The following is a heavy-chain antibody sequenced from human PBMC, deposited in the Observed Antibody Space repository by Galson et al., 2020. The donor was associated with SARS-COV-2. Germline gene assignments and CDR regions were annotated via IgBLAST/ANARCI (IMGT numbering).Heavy chain of an antibody. Sequence: ASVKVSCKASGYTFTSYHMHWVRQAPGQGLEWMRIINPSGCSTSYAQKFQGRVTMTRDTSTSKVYMELSSLRSEDTAVYYCARDIEDYYDSSGYYYVYYYGMDVWGQGTTVTVSS. CDR2: INPSGCST. J-gene: IGHJ6*02. V-gene: IGHV1-46*01. CDR1: GYTFTSYH. D-gene: IGHD3-22*01. CDR3: ARDIEDYYDSSGYYYVYYYGMDV.